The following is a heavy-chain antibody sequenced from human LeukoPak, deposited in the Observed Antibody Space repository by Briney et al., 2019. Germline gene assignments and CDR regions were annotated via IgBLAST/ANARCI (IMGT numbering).Heavy chain of an antibody. CDR3: ARVAIVGAAGAFDI. J-gene: IGHJ3*02. CDR1: GFTFSDHY. V-gene: IGHV3-72*01. D-gene: IGHD1-26*01. Sequence: GGSLRLSCAASGFTFSDHYIDWVRQAPGKGLERVGRTRNKANSYTTEYAASVKGRFTISRDDSKNSLYLQMNSLKTEDTAVYYCARVAIVGAAGAFDIWGQGTMVTVSS. CDR2: TRNKANSYTT.